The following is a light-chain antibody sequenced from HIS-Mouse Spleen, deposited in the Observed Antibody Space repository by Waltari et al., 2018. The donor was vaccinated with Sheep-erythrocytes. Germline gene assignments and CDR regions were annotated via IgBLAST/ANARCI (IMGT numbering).Light chain of an antibody. CDR2: GNS. CDR1: RSNIGAGYD. V-gene: IGLV1-40*01. CDR3: SSYAGSNNFEV. Sequence: QSVLTQPPSVSGAPGQRVTIPCTGSRSNIGAGYDVPWYQHLPGTAPKLLIYGNSNRPSGVPDRFSGSKSGTSASLAITGLQAEDEADYYCSSYAGSNNFEVFGGGTKLTVL. J-gene: IGLJ3*02.